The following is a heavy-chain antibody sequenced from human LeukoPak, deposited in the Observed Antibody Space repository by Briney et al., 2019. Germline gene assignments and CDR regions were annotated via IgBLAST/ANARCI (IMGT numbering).Heavy chain of an antibody. V-gene: IGHV4-61*09. J-gene: IGHJ6*04. Sequence: SETLSLTCTDSGDSPTSRSRYWGWIRQPAGKGLEWIGHFYSSTRTTYNPSLESRVTISGDTAKNQFSLKLDSVTAADTAVYFCARCMSELDYGDYAYYYHMDVWGKGTTVTVSS. CDR1: GDSPTSRSRY. D-gene: IGHD4-17*01. CDR2: FYSSTRT. CDR3: ARCMSELDYGDYAYYYHMDV.